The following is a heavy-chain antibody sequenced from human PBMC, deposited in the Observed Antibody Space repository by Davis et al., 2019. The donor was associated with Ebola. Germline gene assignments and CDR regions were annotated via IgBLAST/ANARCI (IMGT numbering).Heavy chain of an antibody. J-gene: IGHJ4*02. Sequence: ASVKVSCKASGYTFTSYGISWVRQAPGQGLEWMGWISAYNGNTNYAQKLQGRVTMTTDTSTSTAYMELRSLRSDDTAVYYCASEREHSGSYSEPYFDYWGQGTLVTVSS. CDR3: ASEREHSGSYSEPYFDY. CDR1: GYTFTSYG. D-gene: IGHD1-26*01. V-gene: IGHV1-18*01. CDR2: ISAYNGNT.